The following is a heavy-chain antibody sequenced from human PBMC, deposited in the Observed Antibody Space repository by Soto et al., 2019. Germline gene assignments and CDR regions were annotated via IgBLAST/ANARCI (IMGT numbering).Heavy chain of an antibody. CDR3: TRVRVRWKSLGWFGP. J-gene: IGHJ5*02. V-gene: IGHV3-49*04. CDR1: GFSFGDDA. Sequence: GGSLRLSFSASGFSFGDDAMSWVRQAPGKGLGWVGFIRSRAYSGTTECAASVRGRFTISRDDSKTIAYLQMNSLKTEDTAVYDCTRVRVRWKSLGWFGPWGQGTLVTVSS. D-gene: IGHD7-27*01. CDR2: IRSRAYSGTT.